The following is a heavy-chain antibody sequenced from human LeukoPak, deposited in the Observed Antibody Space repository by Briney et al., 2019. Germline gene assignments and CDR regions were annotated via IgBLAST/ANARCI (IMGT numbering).Heavy chain of an antibody. Sequence: SETLSLTCAVYGGSFSGYYWSWIRQPPGKGLEWIGEINHSGSTNYNPSLKSRVTISVDMSKSQFSLKLSSVTAADTAVYYCARANWNYDYWGQGTLVTVSS. D-gene: IGHD1-7*01. J-gene: IGHJ4*02. CDR3: ARANWNYDY. CDR2: INHSGST. CDR1: GGSFSGYY. V-gene: IGHV4-34*01.